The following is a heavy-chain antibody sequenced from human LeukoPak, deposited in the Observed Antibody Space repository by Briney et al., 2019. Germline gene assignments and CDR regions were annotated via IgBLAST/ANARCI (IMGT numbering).Heavy chain of an antibody. V-gene: IGHV3-21*04. J-gene: IGHJ4*02. D-gene: IGHD1-14*01. Sequence: GGSLRLSCAASGFILSSDAMHWVRQAPGKGLEWVSSISSSGSYTYFADSVKGRFTISRDNAKSSLYLQMNSLRAEDTAVYYCARSYTRTLYFDYWGQGTLVTVSS. CDR2: ISSSGSYT. CDR1: GFILSSDA. CDR3: ARSYTRTLYFDY.